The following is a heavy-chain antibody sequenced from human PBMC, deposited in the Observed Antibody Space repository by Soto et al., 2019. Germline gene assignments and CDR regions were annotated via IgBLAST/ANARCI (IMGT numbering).Heavy chain of an antibody. CDR2: IIPIFGTA. V-gene: IGHV1-69*13. CDR1: GGTFSSYA. J-gene: IGHJ3*02. Sequence: GASVKVSCKASGGTFSSYAISWVRQAPGQGLEWMGGIIPIFGTANYAQKFQGRVTITADESTSTAYMELSSLRSEDTAVYYCARDFYGSGPRGAFDIWGQGTMVTVS. D-gene: IGHD3-10*01. CDR3: ARDFYGSGPRGAFDI.